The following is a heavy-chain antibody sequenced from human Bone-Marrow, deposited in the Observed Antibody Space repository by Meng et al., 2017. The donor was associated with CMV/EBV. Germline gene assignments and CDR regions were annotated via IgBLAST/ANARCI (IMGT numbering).Heavy chain of an antibody. CDR2: IYYSGST. Sequence: SETLSLTCTVSGGSISSYYWSWIRQPPGKGLEWIGYIYYSGSTNYNPSLKSRVTISVDTSKNQFSLKLSSVTAADTAVYYCARRSYSSSSDWFDPWDQGTLVTVSS. CDR1: GGSISSYY. V-gene: IGHV4-59*01. D-gene: IGHD6-6*01. CDR3: ARRSYSSSSDWFDP. J-gene: IGHJ5*02.